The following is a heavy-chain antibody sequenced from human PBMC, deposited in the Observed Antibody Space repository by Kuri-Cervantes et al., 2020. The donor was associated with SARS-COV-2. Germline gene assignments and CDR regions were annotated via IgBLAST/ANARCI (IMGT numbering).Heavy chain of an antibody. CDR3: ARGASYLNY. Sequence: GSLRLSCAVYGGSFSGYYWSWIRRPPGRGLEWIGEINHSGSTNYNPSLKSRVTISVDTSKNQFSLKLSSVTAADTAVYYCARGASYLNYWGQGTLVTVSS. J-gene: IGHJ4*02. V-gene: IGHV4-34*01. CDR2: INHSGST. CDR1: GGSFSGYY.